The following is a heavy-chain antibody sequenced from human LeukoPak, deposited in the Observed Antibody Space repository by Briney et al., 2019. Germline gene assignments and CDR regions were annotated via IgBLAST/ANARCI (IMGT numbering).Heavy chain of an antibody. CDR3: ASSRVPRPTVTPDWHFDY. J-gene: IGHJ4*02. Sequence: GGSLRLSCAASGFTFSSYAMSWVRQAPGKGLEWVSAISGSGGSTYYADSVKGRFTISRDNSKNTLYLQMNSLRAEDTAVYYCASSRVPRPTVTPDWHFDYWGQGTLVTVSS. V-gene: IGHV3-23*01. CDR2: ISGSGGST. CDR1: GFTFSSYA. D-gene: IGHD4-17*01.